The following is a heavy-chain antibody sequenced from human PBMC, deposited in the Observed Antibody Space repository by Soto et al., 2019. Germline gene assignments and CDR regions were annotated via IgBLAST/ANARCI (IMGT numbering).Heavy chain of an antibody. V-gene: IGHV2-5*02. CDR1: GFSLTTSGVG. D-gene: IGHD3-3*01. J-gene: IGHJ4*02. Sequence: QITLNESGPTVVRPTETLTLTCRFSGFSLTTSGVGVGWVRQSPGKAPEWLALIYWDEDKRYRESLKSRITITKDTFKNQVVLTVANLDPTDTATYYCAHRVLRTVFGLVTTTAIYFDFWGQGTPVAVSS. CDR3: AHRVLRTVFGLVTTTAIYFDF. CDR2: IYWDEDK.